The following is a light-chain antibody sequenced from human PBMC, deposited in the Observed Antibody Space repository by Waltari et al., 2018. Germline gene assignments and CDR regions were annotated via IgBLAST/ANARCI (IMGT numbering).Light chain of an antibody. CDR2: VNSDGSH. CDR3: ETGGHGTWV. Sequence: QLVLTQSHSASASLGASVKLTCTLSSGHSSNIIARLQQQPGKGPRYLMKVNSDGSHRKGDDIPDRFSGSSSGAARYLTISSLQSEDEADYYCETGGHGTWVFGGGTKLTVL. V-gene: IGLV4-69*01. J-gene: IGLJ3*02. CDR1: SGHSSNI.